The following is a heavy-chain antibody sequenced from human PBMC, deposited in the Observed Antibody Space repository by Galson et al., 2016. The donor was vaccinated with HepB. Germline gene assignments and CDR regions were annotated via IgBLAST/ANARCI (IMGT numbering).Heavy chain of an antibody. D-gene: IGHD1-7*01. CDR3: AFAYTWNSIDD. CDR2: IHPNTGGT. J-gene: IGHJ4*02. V-gene: IGHV1-2*02. CDR1: GYKFTDYS. Sequence: SVKVSCKASGYKFTDYSIHWVRQAPGQGLEWVGWIHPNTGGTHYAQKFQGRVTLTRDTSISTADMELSRLSSDDTAVYFCAFAYTWNSIDDWGQGTLVTVSS.